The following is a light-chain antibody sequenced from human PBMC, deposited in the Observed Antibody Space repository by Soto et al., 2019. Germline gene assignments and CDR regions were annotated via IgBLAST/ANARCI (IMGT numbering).Light chain of an antibody. V-gene: IGKV3-15*01. CDR1: QSVGSN. J-gene: IGKJ4*01. CDR2: AAS. CDR3: QQYNYWPPLT. Sequence: EVVMTQSPATLSVSPGERATLSCRASQSVGSNLAWYQQKPGQAPRLLIYAASTRAKGIPDRFSGSGSGTEFTLAIGSLQSEDFAVYYCQQYNYWPPLTFGGGTKVDI.